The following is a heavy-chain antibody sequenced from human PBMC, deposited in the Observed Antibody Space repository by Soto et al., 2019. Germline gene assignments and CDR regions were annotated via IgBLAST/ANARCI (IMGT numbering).Heavy chain of an antibody. CDR3: ARALSQKYSTYWFDAFDF. J-gene: IGHJ3*01. CDR2: ITQDGRVQ. V-gene: IGHV3-7*03. CDR1: GFTFSTYW. Sequence: EVQLVESGGALVQPGGSLGLSVAASGFTFSTYWMTWVRPAPGNGLEWVANITQDGRVQNYVDSVKGRFTISRDNAENSLYLQMNTLRAEDAAVYYCARALSQKYSTYWFDAFDFWGQGTMVTVSS. D-gene: IGHD2-8*02.